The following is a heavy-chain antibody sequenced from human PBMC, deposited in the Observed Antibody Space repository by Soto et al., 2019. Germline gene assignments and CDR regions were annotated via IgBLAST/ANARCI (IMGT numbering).Heavy chain of an antibody. J-gene: IGHJ4*02. CDR1: GGSISSYY. CDR2: IYYSGST. CDR3: ATESGSTYGYFDH. Sequence: ETLSLTCTVSGGSISSYYWSWIRQPPGKGLEWIGYIYYSGSTNYNPSLKSRVTISVDTSKNQFSLKLSSVTAADTAVYFCATESGSTYGYFDHWGQGTQVTVSS. V-gene: IGHV4-59*01. D-gene: IGHD5-18*01.